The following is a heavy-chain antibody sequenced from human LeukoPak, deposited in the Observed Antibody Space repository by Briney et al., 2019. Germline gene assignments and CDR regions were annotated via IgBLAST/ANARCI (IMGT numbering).Heavy chain of an antibody. D-gene: IGHD3-10*01. CDR2: INSDGSST. CDR3: ARDYYGSGSYYIADYFDY. J-gene: IGHJ4*02. CDR1: GFTFSSYW. Sequence: GGSLRLSCAASGFTFSSYWMHWVRQAPGKGLVWVSRINSDGSSTSYADSVKGRFTISRDNAKNTLYLQMNSLRAEDTAVYYCARDYYGSGSYYIADYFDYWGQGTLVTVSS. V-gene: IGHV3-74*01.